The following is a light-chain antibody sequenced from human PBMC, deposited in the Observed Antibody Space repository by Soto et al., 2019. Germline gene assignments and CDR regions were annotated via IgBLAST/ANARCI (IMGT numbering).Light chain of an antibody. Sequence: DIQMTQSPSSLSASVGERVTITCQASQDITNYLNWYQQKPGKAPKLLIYDASNLETGVPSRFSGSGSGTDFTFTISSLQPEDIGTYYCQQYDNFPPTFGQGTKLEIK. CDR3: QQYDNFPPT. CDR2: DAS. CDR1: QDITNY. J-gene: IGKJ2*01. V-gene: IGKV1-33*01.